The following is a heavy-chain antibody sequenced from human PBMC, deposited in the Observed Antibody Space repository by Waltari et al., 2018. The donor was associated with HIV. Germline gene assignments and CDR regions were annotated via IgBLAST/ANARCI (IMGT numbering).Heavy chain of an antibody. CDR3: ARVDYSSGLSLDY. J-gene: IGHJ4*02. CDR2: INAGKGNT. CDR1: GYTFTSYA. D-gene: IGHD6-19*01. V-gene: IGHV1-3*01. Sequence: QVQLVQSGAEVKKPGASVKVSCKASGYTFTSYAMHWVRQAPGQRLEWMGWINAGKGNTKYSQKFQGRVTITRDTSASTAYMELSSLRSEDTAVYYCARVDYSSGLSLDYWGQGTLVTVSS.